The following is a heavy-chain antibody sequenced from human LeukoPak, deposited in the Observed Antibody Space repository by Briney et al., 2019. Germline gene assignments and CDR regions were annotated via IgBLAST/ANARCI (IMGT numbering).Heavy chain of an antibody. D-gene: IGHD3-10*01. V-gene: IGHV1-2*02. J-gene: IGHJ5*01. Sequence: ASVKVSCKSPGYTSADFYMHWVRQAPGQGLEWMGWIDPNSGGTDYEQRFLGRVTMTRDTSISTAYMELSGLTSDDTAVYYCARGIYWFDSWGQGTLVTVSS. CDR1: GYTSADFY. CDR2: IDPNSGGT. CDR3: ARGIYWFDS.